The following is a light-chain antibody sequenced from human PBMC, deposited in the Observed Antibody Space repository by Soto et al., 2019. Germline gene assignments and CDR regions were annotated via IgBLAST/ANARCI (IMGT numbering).Light chain of an antibody. CDR3: CSYAGRSTYV. V-gene: IGLV2-23*01. CDR1: SSDVGSYNL. CDR2: EGS. Sequence: QSALTQPDSVSGSPGQSITISCTGTSSDVGSYNLVSWYQQHPGKAPKLMIYEGSKRPSGVSNRFSGSKSGNTASLTISGLQAEDEADYYCCSYAGRSTYVFGTGTKLTVL. J-gene: IGLJ1*01.